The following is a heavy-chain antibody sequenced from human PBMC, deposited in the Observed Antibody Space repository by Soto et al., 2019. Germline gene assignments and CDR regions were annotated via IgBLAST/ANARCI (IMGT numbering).Heavy chain of an antibody. CDR2: INPSGGST. Sequence: QVQLVQSGAEVKKPGASVKVSCKASGYTFTSYYMHWVRQATGQGLEWMGIINPSGGSTSYAQKFHGRVTMNRDTSMSTVYMELSSLRSEDTAVYYCARLQVAAIRYYYYYYIDVWGKGTTVTVAS. CDR3: ARLQVAAIRYYYYYYIDV. V-gene: IGHV1-46*03. J-gene: IGHJ6*03. CDR1: GYTFTSYY. D-gene: IGHD2-15*01.